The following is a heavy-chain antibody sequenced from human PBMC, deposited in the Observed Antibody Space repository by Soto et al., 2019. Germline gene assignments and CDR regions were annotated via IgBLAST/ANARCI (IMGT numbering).Heavy chain of an antibody. CDR1: GFTFSSYA. CDR2: ISGSGGST. J-gene: IGHJ6*03. V-gene: IGHV3-23*01. CDR3: AKEIRLFLHYYYYYYMDV. Sequence: GGSLRLSCAASGFTFSSYAMSWVRQAPGKGLEWVSAISGSGGSTYYADSVKGRFTISRDNSKNTLYLQMNSLRAEDTAVYYCAKEIRLFLHYYYYYYMDVWGKGTTVTVSS. D-gene: IGHD3-16*01.